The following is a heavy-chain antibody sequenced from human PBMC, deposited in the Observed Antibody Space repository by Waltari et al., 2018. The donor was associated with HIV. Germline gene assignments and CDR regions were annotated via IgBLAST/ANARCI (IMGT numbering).Heavy chain of an antibody. CDR3: ARDLRVVVVPAAPLDV. CDR2: SNPNSGGT. J-gene: IGHJ6*02. D-gene: IGHD2-2*01. CDR1: GYTFTGYY. Sequence: QVQLVQSGAEVKKPGASVKVSCKASGYTFTGYYMHWVRQAPGQGLEWMGGSNPNSGGTNDAQKFQGRVTMTRDTYISTAYMELSRLRSDDTAVYYCARDLRVVVVPAAPLDVWGQGTTVTVSS. V-gene: IGHV1-2*02.